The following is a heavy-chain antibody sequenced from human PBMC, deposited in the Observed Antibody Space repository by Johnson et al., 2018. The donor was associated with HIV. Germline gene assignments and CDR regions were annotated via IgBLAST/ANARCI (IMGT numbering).Heavy chain of an antibody. CDR3: AREGPMVRSGAFDI. V-gene: IGHV3-23*04. CDR2: ISYSGSST. CDR1: GFSFDSHA. Sequence: VQLVESGGGLVQPGGSLRLSCAASGFSFDSHAINWVRQAPGKGLEWVSAISYSGSSTYYADSVKGRFTISRDNSRSTLYLHMINLRADDTALYYCAREGPMVRSGAFDIWGQGTMVTVSS. J-gene: IGHJ3*02. D-gene: IGHD3-10*01.